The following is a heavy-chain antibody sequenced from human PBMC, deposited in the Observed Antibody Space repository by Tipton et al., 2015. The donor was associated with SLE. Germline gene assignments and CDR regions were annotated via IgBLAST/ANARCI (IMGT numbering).Heavy chain of an antibody. V-gene: IGHV4-34*01. CDR2: INHTGST. CDR3: ARGRGLLDY. J-gene: IGHJ4*02. D-gene: IGHD2-15*01. CDR1: GGSFSGQW. Sequence: GLVKPSETLSLTCVVYGGSFSGQWWTWIRQPPGKGLEWIGEINHTGSTNYNPSLKSRVIISVDTSNRQFSLKLNSVTAADTAIYYCARGRGLLDYWGQGTLVTVSS.